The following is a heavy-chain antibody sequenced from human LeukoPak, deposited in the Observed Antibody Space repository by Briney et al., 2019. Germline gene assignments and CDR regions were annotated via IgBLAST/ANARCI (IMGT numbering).Heavy chain of an antibody. Sequence: GGSLRLSCVASGFTFSNYDMNWVRQAPGKGLEWVSFISSSSSYIYYADSVKGRFTISRDNAKKSLYLQMNSLRAEDTAVYFCARDKGGMVPFDYWGQGTLVTVSS. CDR2: ISSSSSYI. J-gene: IGHJ4*02. CDR1: GFTFSNYD. V-gene: IGHV3-21*01. CDR3: ARDKGGMVPFDY. D-gene: IGHD3-10*01.